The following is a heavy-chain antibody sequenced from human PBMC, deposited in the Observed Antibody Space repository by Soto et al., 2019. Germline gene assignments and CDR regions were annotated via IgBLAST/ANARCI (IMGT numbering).Heavy chain of an antibody. J-gene: IGHJ4*01. CDR1: GFQFSTYA. V-gene: IGHV3-23*01. Sequence: EVQLLESGGGLVQPGGSLRLSCAASGFQFSTYAMSWVRQAPRKGLEWVSTVSGTTGSTYYADSVVGRFTISRDDSKNTLYLQMNSLRAEDTAVYYCAKDKDCSSSSCYEPVDYWGRGTLVTVSS. CDR2: VSGTTGST. CDR3: AKDKDCSSSSCYEPVDY. D-gene: IGHD2-15*01.